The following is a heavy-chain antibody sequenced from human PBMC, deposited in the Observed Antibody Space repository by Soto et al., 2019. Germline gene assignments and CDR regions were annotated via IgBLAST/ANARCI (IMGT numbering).Heavy chain of an antibody. J-gene: IGHJ4*02. V-gene: IGHV1-69*06. CDR1: GGTFNTYA. CDR2: ISPMFGAA. Sequence: QVQLVQSGAEMKKPGSSVKVSCQSSGGTFNTYAMNWVRQAPGQGPEWMGDISPMFGAANYAPKFQGRVTITGEKPRVTSKLQWASLPQGDPALYFGPGEVQVHTPVLVYWGQGPLVTVSS. D-gene: IGHD3-3*01. CDR3: PGEVQVHTPVLVY.